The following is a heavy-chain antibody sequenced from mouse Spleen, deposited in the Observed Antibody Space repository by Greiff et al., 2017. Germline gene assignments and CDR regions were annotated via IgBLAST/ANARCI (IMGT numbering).Heavy chain of an antibody. J-gene: IGHJ3*01. CDR1: GFNIKDDY. Sequence: EVQLQQSGAELVRPGASVKLSCTGSGFNIKDDYMHWVKQRPEQGLEWIGWIHPENGDTEYASKFQGKATITTDTSSNTAYLHLSSLTSEDTAAYYCSSDFAYWGQGTLVTVSA. V-gene: IGHV14-4*01. CDR2: IHPENGDT. CDR3: SSDFAY.